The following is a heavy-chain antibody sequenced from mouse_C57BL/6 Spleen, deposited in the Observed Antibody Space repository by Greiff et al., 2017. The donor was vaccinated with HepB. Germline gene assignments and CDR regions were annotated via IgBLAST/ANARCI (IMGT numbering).Heavy chain of an antibody. CDR1: GYTFTSYW. CDR2: IDPSDSET. CDR3: ARLGADERIYYDPRYAMDY. D-gene: IGHD2-4*01. V-gene: IGHV1-52*01. Sequence: QVQLQQPGAELVRPGSSVKLSCKASGYTFTSYWMHWVKQRPIQGLEWIGNIDPSDSETHYNQKFKDKATLTVDKSSSTAYMQLSSLTSEDSAVYYCARLGADERIYYDPRYAMDYWGQGTSVTVSS. J-gene: IGHJ4*01.